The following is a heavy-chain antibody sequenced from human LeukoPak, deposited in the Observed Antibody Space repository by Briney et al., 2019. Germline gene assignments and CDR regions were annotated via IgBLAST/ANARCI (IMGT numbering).Heavy chain of an antibody. D-gene: IGHD3-22*01. CDR3: ARYKYYDSSGYDY. CDR1: GGSISSYY. V-gene: IGHV4-59*01. CDR2: IYYSGST. J-gene: IGHJ4*02. Sequence: PSETLSLTCTVSGGSISSYYWSWIRQPPGKGLEWIGYIYYSGSTNYNPSLKSRVTISVDTSKSQFSLKLSSVTAADTAVYYCARYKYYDSSGYDYWGQGTLVTVSS.